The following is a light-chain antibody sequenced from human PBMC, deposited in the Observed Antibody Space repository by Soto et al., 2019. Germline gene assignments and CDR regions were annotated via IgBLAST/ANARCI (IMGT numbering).Light chain of an antibody. J-gene: IGKJ1*01. CDR2: DVS. CDR3: QQCNAFWT. Sequence: DIQMTQSPSTLSASVGDRVTITCRASQTISSLLAWYQQKPGKAPKLLIYDVSTLGSGVPSRFSGSGSGTDFTLTISRLHPDDFATYYCQQCNAFWTFGQGTKVEIK. V-gene: IGKV1-5*01. CDR1: QTISSL.